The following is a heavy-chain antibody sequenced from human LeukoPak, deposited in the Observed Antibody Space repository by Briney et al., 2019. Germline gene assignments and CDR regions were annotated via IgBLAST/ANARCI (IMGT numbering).Heavy chain of an antibody. Sequence: PGRSLRLSCAASGFTFSSYAMHWVRQAPGKGLEYVGNIKQDGSEKYYVDSVKGRFAISRDNAKNSVYLQMNSLRAEDTAVYYCARDRAVRWTGSLNIWGQGTMVTVSS. V-gene: IGHV3-7*01. J-gene: IGHJ3*02. CDR1: GFTFSSYA. D-gene: IGHD3/OR15-3a*01. CDR3: ARDRAVRWTGSLNI. CDR2: IKQDGSEK.